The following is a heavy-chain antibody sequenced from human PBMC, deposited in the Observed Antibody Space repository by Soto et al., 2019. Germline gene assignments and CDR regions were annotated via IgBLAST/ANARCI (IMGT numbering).Heavy chain of an antibody. D-gene: IGHD5-18*01. Sequence: QVQLVQSGAEVKKPGSSVKVSCKASGGTFSSYAISWVRQAPGQGLKWMGGIIPIFGTANYAQKFQGRVTITADESTSTAYMELSSLRSEDTAVYYCASVDTAMVNVDYYYGMDVWGQGTTVTVSS. V-gene: IGHV1-69*01. CDR1: GGTFSSYA. J-gene: IGHJ6*02. CDR3: ASVDTAMVNVDYYYGMDV. CDR2: IIPIFGTA.